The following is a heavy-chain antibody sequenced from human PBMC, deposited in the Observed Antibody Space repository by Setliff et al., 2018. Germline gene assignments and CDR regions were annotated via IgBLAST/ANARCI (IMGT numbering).Heavy chain of an antibody. CDR2: IYHSGST. V-gene: IGHV4-38-2*01. CDR1: GYSISSGYY. CDR3: ARLDYSNYYYYYIDV. J-gene: IGHJ6*03. D-gene: IGHD4-4*01. Sequence: SETLSLTCAVSGYSISSGYYWGWIRQPPGKGLEWIGIIYHSGSTYYNPSLKSRVTISVDTAKNQFSLTLRSVTATDTAIYYCARLDYSNYYYYYIDVWGTGTTVTVSS.